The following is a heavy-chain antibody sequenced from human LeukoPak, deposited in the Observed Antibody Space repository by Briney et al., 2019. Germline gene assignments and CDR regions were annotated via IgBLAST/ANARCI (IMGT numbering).Heavy chain of an antibody. CDR1: GYMFSGFY. J-gene: IGHJ3*02. D-gene: IGHD6-19*01. Sequence: GASVKVSCKASGYMFSGFYMHWVRQAPGQGLEWMGSINPKSGGTTYAQNFKGRVTMTRDMSINTAYLELSRLSFDDTAVYYCTLPHSSGWYDAFDIWGQGTMVTVSS. CDR2: INPKSGGT. V-gene: IGHV1-2*02. CDR3: TLPHSSGWYDAFDI.